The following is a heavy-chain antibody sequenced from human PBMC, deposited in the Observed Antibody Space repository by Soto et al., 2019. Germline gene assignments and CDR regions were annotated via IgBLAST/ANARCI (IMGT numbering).Heavy chain of an antibody. CDR3: ARPGWHDPFSLYAFNV. CDR2: IYPGDSDT. CDR1: GFSFTNNW. J-gene: IGHJ3*01. V-gene: IGHV5-51*01. D-gene: IGHD3-16*01. Sequence: GESLKISCKGSGFSFTNNWIGWVRQMPGKGLEWMGIIYPGDSDTRYSPSFQGQVTISADKSINTAYLQWSSLKASDTATLHCARPGWHDPFSLYAFNVRRQGTKDTV.